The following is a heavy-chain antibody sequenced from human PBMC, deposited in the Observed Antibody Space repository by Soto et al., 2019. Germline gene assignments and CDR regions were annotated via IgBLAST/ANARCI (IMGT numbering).Heavy chain of an antibody. J-gene: IGHJ6*02. CDR2: IIPLFGTA. CDR3: ARLGTKAMDV. V-gene: IGHV1-69*01. D-gene: IGHD2-2*01. CDR1: GGTFDAYT. Sequence: QVQLVQSGAEVRKPGSSVRVSCKASGGTFDAYTITWVRQAPGQGLEWMGGIIPLFGTANYAQKFQSRVTITADESTTTAHMELSSLRSEDTAVYFCARLGTKAMDVWGQGTTVTISS.